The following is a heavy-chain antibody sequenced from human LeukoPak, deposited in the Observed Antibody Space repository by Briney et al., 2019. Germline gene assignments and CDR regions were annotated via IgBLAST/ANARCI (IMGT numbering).Heavy chain of an antibody. V-gene: IGHV1-46*01. CDR3: ARDHSRRIIATTAWWFDP. J-gene: IGHJ5*02. Sequence: ASVKDTFQAFGYTFTSHYMHWVRQAPGQGFEWMGVINPNGGTTTYSQRFQGRVTMTRDTSTSTFYMQLSSLRSDDTAVYYCARDHSRRIIATTAWWFDPWGAGDLGTVSS. CDR1: GYTFTSHY. D-gene: IGHD1-20*01. CDR2: INPNGGTT.